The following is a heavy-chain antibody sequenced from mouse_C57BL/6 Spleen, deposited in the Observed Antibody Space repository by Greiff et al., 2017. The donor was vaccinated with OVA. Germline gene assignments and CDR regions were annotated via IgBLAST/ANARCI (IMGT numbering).Heavy chain of an antibody. Sequence: QVQLQQSGTELVKPGASVKLSCKASGYTFTSYWMHWVKQRPGQGLEWIGNINPSNGGTNYNEKFKSKATLTVDKSSSTAYMQLGSLTSEDSAVYYCARYYGSSYAMDYWGQGTSVTVSS. CDR1: GYTFTSYW. CDR3: ARYYGSSYAMDY. V-gene: IGHV1-53*01. CDR2: INPSNGGT. D-gene: IGHD1-1*01. J-gene: IGHJ4*01.